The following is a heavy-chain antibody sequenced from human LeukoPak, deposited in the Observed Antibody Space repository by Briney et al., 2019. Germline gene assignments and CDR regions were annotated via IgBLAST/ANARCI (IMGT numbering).Heavy chain of an antibody. CDR2: IKPDGSEG. V-gene: IGHV3-7*04. Sequence: GGSLRLSCAASGFTFGSFWMSWVRQAPGKEPEWVANIKPDGSEGSSVDSVKGRFTISRDNVRNSLYLQMYSLRSEDTAVYYCARGSIVAANFDIWGQGTLVTVSS. J-gene: IGHJ4*02. CDR3: ARGSIVAANFDI. CDR1: GFTFGSFW. D-gene: IGHD5-12*01.